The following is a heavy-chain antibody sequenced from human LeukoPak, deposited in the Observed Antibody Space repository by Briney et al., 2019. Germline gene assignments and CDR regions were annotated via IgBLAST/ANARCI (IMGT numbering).Heavy chain of an antibody. CDR2: IYHSGST. Sequence: SETLSLTCAVSGGSISSGGYSWSWIRQPPGKGLEWIGYIYHSGSTYYNPSLKSRVTISVDRSKNQFSLDLSSVTAADTAVYYCARNLTRGYFGFEYAFDIRGQGTMVTVSS. D-gene: IGHD5-18*01. J-gene: IGHJ3*02. CDR1: GGSISSGGYS. CDR3: ARNLTRGYFGFEYAFDI. V-gene: IGHV4-30-2*01.